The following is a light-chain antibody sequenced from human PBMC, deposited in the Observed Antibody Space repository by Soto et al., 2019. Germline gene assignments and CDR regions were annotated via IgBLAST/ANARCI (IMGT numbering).Light chain of an antibody. CDR3: KSYDGSNTYV. Sequence: QSALTQPPSASGSPGQSVTISCTGTKNDIGVYDFVSWYQHHPGKAPRLIIYEVVQRPSGVPDRFSGSKSGNTASLTVSGLQAADEADYFCKSYDGSNTYVSGSGTKVTVL. CDR1: KNDIGVYDF. J-gene: IGLJ1*01. CDR2: EVV. V-gene: IGLV2-8*01.